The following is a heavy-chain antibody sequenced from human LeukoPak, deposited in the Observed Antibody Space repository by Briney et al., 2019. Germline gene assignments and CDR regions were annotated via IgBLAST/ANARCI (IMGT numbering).Heavy chain of an antibody. CDR2: INGDGSTT. Sequence: PGGSLRLSCAASGFTFSSYWMHWVRQAPGKGLLWVSRINGDGSTTFYADSVKGRFTISRDNAKNTVYLQMNSLRVEDTAVYYCGSDTVLGYWGQGTLVTASS. J-gene: IGHJ4*02. V-gene: IGHV3-74*01. CDR3: GSDTVLGY. D-gene: IGHD5-18*01. CDR1: GFTFSSYW.